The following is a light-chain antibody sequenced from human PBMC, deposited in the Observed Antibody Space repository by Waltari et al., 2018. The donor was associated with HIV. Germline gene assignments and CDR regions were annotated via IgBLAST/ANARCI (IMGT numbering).Light chain of an antibody. CDR1: QTVLYNSNNKNY. CDR3: QQYYSSLMYT. Sequence: DFVMTQSPDSLAVSLGERATINCKSSQTVLYNSNNKNYLAWYQQKPGQPPKLLIYWASTRASGVPDRFSGSGSGTDFTLTISSLQAEDVAVYYCQQYYSSLMYTFGQGTKVEIK. V-gene: IGKV4-1*01. CDR2: WAS. J-gene: IGKJ2*01.